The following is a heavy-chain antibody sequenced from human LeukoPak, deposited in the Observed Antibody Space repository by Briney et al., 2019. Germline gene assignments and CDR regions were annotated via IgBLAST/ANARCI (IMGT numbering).Heavy chain of an antibody. D-gene: IGHD3-3*01. J-gene: IGHJ5*02. CDR1: GFTFSSYA. V-gene: IGHV3-30-3*01. CDR2: ISYDGSNK. Sequence: PGGSLRLSCAASGFTFSSYAMHWVRQAPGKGLEWVAVISYDGSNKYYADSVKGRFTISRDNSKNTLYLQMNSLRAEDTAAYYYARDGENYDFWSGYYRPHGGDNWFDPWGQGTLVTVSS. CDR3: ARDGENYDFWSGYYRPHGGDNWFDP.